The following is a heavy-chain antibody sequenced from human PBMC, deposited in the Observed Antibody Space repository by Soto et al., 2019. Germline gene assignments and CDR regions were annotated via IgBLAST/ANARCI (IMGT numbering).Heavy chain of an antibody. CDR3: TRAYTGFDG. V-gene: IGHV3-74*01. CDR1: GFTFSTYW. CDR2: IKSDGSSA. Sequence: EVQLVESGGGLVQPGGSLRLSCAASGFTFSTYWMHWVRQAPGKGLVWVSRIKSDGSSANYADSVKGRFTISRDNAKKRLYLQMSGLRAEDTAVYYCTRAYTGFDGWGQGTLVTVSS. J-gene: IGHJ4*02. D-gene: IGHD4-4*01.